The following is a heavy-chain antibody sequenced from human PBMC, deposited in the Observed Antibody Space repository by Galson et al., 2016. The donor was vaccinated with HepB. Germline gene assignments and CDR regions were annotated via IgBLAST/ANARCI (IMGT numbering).Heavy chain of an antibody. CDR2: INGDGTIT. Sequence: SLRLSCAASGFTFSTNWMHWVRQAPGKGLVWVSRINGDGTITDYADSVKGRFTISRDNAENTLYLQMNSLRVEDTAVYYCARDRGGSAGAFNWFDPWGQGTLVTASS. V-gene: IGHV3-74*01. CDR3: ARDRGGSAGAFNWFDP. J-gene: IGHJ5*02. D-gene: IGHD3-10*01. CDR1: GFTFSTNW.